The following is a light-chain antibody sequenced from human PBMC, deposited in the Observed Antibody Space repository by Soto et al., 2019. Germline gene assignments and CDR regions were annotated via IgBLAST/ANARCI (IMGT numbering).Light chain of an antibody. CDR2: DAS. J-gene: IGKJ1*01. CDR1: QSVSGSY. Sequence: ETVFTQSPGTLSLSPVERSTLSCRASQSVSGSYLAWYQQKPGQAPRLLIYDASRRATGIPDRFSGSGSGTDFTLTISRLEPEDFAVYYCQQYGSWTFGQGTKVDIK. V-gene: IGKV3-20*01. CDR3: QQYGSWT.